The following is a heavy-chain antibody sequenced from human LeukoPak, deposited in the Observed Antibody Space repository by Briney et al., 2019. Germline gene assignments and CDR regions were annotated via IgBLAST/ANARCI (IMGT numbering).Heavy chain of an antibody. CDR2: INPNSGGT. CDR3: ARVSGWNYYDSSGYYRPIDY. CDR1: GYTFTGYY. D-gene: IGHD3-22*01. J-gene: IGHJ4*02. Sequence: ASVKVSRKASGYTFTGYYMHWVRQAPGQGLEWMGWINPNSGGTNYAQKFQGRVTMTRDTSISTAYMELSRLRSDDTAVYYCARVSGWNYYDSSGYYRPIDYWGQGTLVTVSS. V-gene: IGHV1-2*02.